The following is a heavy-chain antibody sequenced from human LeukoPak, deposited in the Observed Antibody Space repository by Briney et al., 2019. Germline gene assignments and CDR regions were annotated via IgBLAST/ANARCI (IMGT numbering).Heavy chain of an antibody. CDR3: ARESTTMVRGVIQH. D-gene: IGHD3-10*01. J-gene: IGHJ1*01. V-gene: IGHV3-33*01. Sequence: GGSLRLSCAASGFTFSSYGMHWVRQAPGKGLEWVAVIWYDGSNKYYADSVKGRFTISRDNSKNTLYLQVNSLRAEDTAVYYCARESTTMVRGVIQHWGQGTLVTVSS. CDR2: IWYDGSNK. CDR1: GFTFSSYG.